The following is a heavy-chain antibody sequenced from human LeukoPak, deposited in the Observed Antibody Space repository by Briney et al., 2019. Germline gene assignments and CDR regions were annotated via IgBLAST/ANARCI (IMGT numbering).Heavy chain of an antibody. D-gene: IGHD1-26*01. Sequence: GGSLRLSCAASGFTFSSYSMNWVRQAPGKGLEWVSSISSSSSYIYYADLVKGRFTISRDNAKNSLYLQMNSLRAEDTAVYYCARDRAGIVGATGWFDPWGQGTLVTVSS. CDR2: ISSSSSYI. J-gene: IGHJ5*02. V-gene: IGHV3-21*01. CDR3: ARDRAGIVGATGWFDP. CDR1: GFTFSSYS.